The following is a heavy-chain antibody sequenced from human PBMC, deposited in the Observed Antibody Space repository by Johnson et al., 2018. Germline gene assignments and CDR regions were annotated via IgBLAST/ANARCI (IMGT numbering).Heavy chain of an antibody. V-gene: IGHV3-23*04. J-gene: IGHJ6*03. Sequence: VQLVQSGGGVVQPGRSLRLSCAASGFTFSTYAMSWVRQAPGKGLEWVADISGSGGSTCYADSVKGRFTSSPDNSKNTVYVQINSLRAEDPAVYYCAKGSGSAHYYMDVWGKGPRSPSP. CDR2: ISGSGGST. CDR3: AKGSGSAHYYMDV. CDR1: GFTFSTYA.